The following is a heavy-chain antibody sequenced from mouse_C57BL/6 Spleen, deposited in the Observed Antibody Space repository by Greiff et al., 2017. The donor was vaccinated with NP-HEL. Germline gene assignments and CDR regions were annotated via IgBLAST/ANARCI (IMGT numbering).Heavy chain of an antibody. Sequence: QVQLQQPGAELVKPGASVKLSCKASGYTFTSYWMQWVKQRPGQGLEWIGEIDPSDSYTNYNQKFKGKATLTVDTSSSTAYMQLSSLTSEDSAVYYCARWSLMGQLRPYYYAMDYWGQGTSVTVSS. D-gene: IGHD3-2*02. CDR3: ARWSLMGQLRPYYYAMDY. J-gene: IGHJ4*01. V-gene: IGHV1-50*01. CDR1: GYTFTSYW. CDR2: IDPSDSYT.